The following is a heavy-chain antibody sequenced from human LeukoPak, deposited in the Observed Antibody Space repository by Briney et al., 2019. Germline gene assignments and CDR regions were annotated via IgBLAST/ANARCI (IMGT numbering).Heavy chain of an antibody. CDR2: IYYSGST. D-gene: IGHD2-15*01. V-gene: IGHV4-30-4*01. CDR1: GGSISSGDYY. CDR3: AGLGLAGLGDP. J-gene: IGHJ5*02. Sequence: SETLSLTCTVSGGSISSGDYYWSWIRQPPGKGLEWIGYIYYSGSTYYNPSLKSRVTISVDTSKNQFSLKLSSVTAADTAVYYCAGLGLAGLGDPWGQGTLVTVSS.